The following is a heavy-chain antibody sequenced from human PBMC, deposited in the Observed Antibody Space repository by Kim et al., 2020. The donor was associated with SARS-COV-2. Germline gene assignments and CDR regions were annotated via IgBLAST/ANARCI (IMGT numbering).Heavy chain of an antibody. J-gene: IGHJ4*02. CDR2: IGGSDGST. CDR3: AKNMGVLRYLDWFPNTLGN. D-gene: IGHD3-9*01. CDR1: GFTFSGHA. V-gene: IGHV3-23*01. Sequence: GGSLRLSCTTSGFTFSGHAMSWVRQAPGKGLEWVSAIGGSDGSTYYADSVRGRFTISRDNSKNTLYLQMNSMRAEDTAVYYCAKNMGVLRYLDWFPNTLGNWGQGNLGTASS.